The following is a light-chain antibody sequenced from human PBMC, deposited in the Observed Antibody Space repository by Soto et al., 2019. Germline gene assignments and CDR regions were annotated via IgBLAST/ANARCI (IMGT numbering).Light chain of an antibody. CDR3: QYLNSFPLT. J-gene: IGKJ4*01. CDR1: QGIRNY. V-gene: IGKV1-9*01. CDR2: LAS. Sequence: TQSPSSLSASVGDRVTITCRASQGIRNYLAWYQQKPGKAPNLLIYLASTLQGGVPSRFSGSGSGTDFSLTISSLQPEDVATYYCQYLNSFPLTFGGGTKVELK.